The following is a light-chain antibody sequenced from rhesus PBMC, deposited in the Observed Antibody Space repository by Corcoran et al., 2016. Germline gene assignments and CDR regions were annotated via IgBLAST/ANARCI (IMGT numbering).Light chain of an antibody. CDR1: QSISSC. V-gene: IGKV1-22*01. CDR3: LQYSRSPYS. Sequence: DIQMTQSPSSLSASVGDTVTITCRASQSISSCLDWYQQKPGKAPKLLIYKASSLQSGVPTRFSGIGSGTDFTLTISSLQPEDFATYYCLQYSRSPYSFGQGTKVEIK. CDR2: KAS. J-gene: IGKJ2*01.